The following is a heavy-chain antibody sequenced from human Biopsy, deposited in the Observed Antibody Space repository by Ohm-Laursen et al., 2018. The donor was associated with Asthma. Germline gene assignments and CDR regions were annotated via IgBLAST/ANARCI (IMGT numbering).Heavy chain of an antibody. V-gene: IGHV1-3*01. J-gene: IGHJ3*02. Sequence: ASVKVSCKASGYTFIHFAIHWVRQAPGQRLEWMGWINAGNGNTKYSQKFQGRVTISRNTSASTAYMDLSSLRSEDTAVYYCARTYYDFLTGQVNDAFAMWGQGTMVTVSS. CDR1: GYTFIHFA. CDR2: INAGNGNT. D-gene: IGHD3-9*01. CDR3: ARTYYDFLTGQVNDAFAM.